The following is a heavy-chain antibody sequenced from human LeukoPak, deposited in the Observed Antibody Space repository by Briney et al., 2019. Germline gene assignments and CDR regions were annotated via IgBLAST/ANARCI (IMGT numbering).Heavy chain of an antibody. J-gene: IGHJ4*02. V-gene: IGHV3-11*06. D-gene: IGHD1-26*01. CDR2: ISSSSSYT. CDR1: GFTFSDYY. CDR3: AKDKGESGYFDY. Sequence: KPGGSLRLSCAASGFTFSDYYMSWIRQAPGKGLEWVSYISSSSSYTNYADSVKGRFTISRDNAKNSLYLQMNSLRAEDTAVYYCAKDKGESGYFDYWGQGTLVTVSS.